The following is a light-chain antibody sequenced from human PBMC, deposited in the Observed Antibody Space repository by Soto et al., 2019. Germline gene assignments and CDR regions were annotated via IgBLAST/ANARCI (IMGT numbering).Light chain of an antibody. V-gene: IGKV1-39*01. J-gene: IGKJ1*01. CDR2: SAS. CDR3: HQTYSTPQS. Sequence: IQMTKPTSTLSAPEGDRVTITCRAAQTVTAYLNWYKHKPGKAPKLLIYSASPLQSGVPSRFSGSGSGTDFTLTITSLQPEDFGTYYCHQTYSTPQSFGQGT. CDR1: QTVTAY.